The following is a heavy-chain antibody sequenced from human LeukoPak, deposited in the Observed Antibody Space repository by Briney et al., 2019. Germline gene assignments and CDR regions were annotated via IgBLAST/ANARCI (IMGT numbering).Heavy chain of an antibody. V-gene: IGHV1-2*02. CDR1: GYTFTGYY. D-gene: IGHD3-10*01. J-gene: IGHJ4*02. CDR3: ARGVVRVVHPVYFDY. CDR2: INPNSGGT. Sequence: ASVKVSCKASGYTFTGYYMHWVRQAPGQGLEWMGWINPNSGGTNYAQKFQGRVTMTRDTSISTAYMELSRLRSDDTAVYYGARGVVRVVHPVYFDYWGQGTLVTVSS.